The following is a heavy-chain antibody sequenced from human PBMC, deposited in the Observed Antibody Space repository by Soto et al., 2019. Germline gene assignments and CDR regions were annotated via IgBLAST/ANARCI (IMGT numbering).Heavy chain of an antibody. Sequence: ASVKVSCKASGYTFTNFAIHWVRQVPGERLEWLGWINGGTGYTKYSQRLQGRITITRDTSATTSYMELRSLTPEDTALYYCARNVLDSWGQGTLVTVSS. V-gene: IGHV1-3*01. J-gene: IGHJ4*02. CDR3: ARNVLDS. CDR1: GYTFTNFA. CDR2: INGGTGYT.